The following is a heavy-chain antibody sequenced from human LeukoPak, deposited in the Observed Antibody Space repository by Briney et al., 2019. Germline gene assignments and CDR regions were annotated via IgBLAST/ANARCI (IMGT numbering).Heavy chain of an antibody. D-gene: IGHD2-15*01. Sequence: ASVKVSCKASGYTFTSYGISWVRQAPGQGLEWMGWISAYNGNTNYAQKLQGRATMTTDTSTSTAYMELRSLRSDDTAVYYCARDCGGSCYPPNYYYGMDVWGQGTTVTVSS. CDR1: GYTFTSYG. J-gene: IGHJ6*02. CDR3: ARDCGGSCYPPNYYYGMDV. CDR2: ISAYNGNT. V-gene: IGHV1-18*01.